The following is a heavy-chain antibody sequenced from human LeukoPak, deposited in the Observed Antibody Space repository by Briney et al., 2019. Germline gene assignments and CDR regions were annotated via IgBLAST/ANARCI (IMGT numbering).Heavy chain of an antibody. J-gene: IGHJ6*03. CDR3: ATKRVQLERRSQIYYYYYMDV. Sequence: GASVKVSCKVSGYTLTELSMHWVRQAPGKGLEWMGGFDPEDGETIYAQKFQGRVTMTEDTSTDTAYMELSSLRSEDTAVYYCATKRVQLERRSQIYYYYYMDVWGKGTTVTISS. D-gene: IGHD1-1*01. CDR1: GYTLTELS. V-gene: IGHV1-24*01. CDR2: FDPEDGET.